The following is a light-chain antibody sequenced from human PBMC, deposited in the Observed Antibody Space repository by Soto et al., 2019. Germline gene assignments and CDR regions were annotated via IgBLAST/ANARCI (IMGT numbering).Light chain of an antibody. CDR1: QNVRSN. Sequence: EIVMTQSPATLSVSPGERATLSCRASQNVRSNLAWYHQKPGQAPRLLISDASTRATGIPARFSGSGSGTEFTLTITSLQSEDFGVYYCQQYDNWPLSFGGGTRVEIK. V-gene: IGKV3-15*01. CDR3: QQYDNWPLS. J-gene: IGKJ4*01. CDR2: DAS.